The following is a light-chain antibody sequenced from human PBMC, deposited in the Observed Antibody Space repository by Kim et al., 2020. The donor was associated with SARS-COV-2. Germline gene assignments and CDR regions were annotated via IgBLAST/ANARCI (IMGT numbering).Light chain of an antibody. J-gene: IGKJ5*01. CDR2: DAS. V-gene: IGKV3-20*01. Sequence: LSPGESATLSCRASQSISNIYLAWYQHKPGQAPSLLIYDASSRATGIPDRFSGSGSGTDFTLTISRLEPEDFAVYYCQHYGPPPLTFGQGTRLEIK. CDR1: QSISNIY. CDR3: QHYGPPPLT.